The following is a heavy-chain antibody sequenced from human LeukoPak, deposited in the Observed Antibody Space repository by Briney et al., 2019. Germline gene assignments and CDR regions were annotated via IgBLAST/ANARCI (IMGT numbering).Heavy chain of an antibody. CDR2: VSTYNGNT. Sequence: ASVKVSCKASGYTFTGYFMHWVRQAPGQGLEWMGWVSTYNGNTNYAQKLQGRVTMTTDTSTTTAYMELRSLRSDDTAVYYCARDGYCSGGSCYSVSWVLDYWGQGTLVTVSS. J-gene: IGHJ4*02. CDR3: ARDGYCSGGSCYSVSWVLDY. CDR1: GYTFTGYF. V-gene: IGHV1-18*04. D-gene: IGHD2-15*01.